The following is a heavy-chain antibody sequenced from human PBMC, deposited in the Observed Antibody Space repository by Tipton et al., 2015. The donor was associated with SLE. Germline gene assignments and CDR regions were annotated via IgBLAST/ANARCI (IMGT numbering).Heavy chain of an antibody. V-gene: IGHV4-34*01. CDR2: INHSGST. CDR3: ATPGYCSGGSCYPALGY. CDR1: GGSFRGYY. J-gene: IGHJ4*02. Sequence: TLSLTCAVYGGSFRGYYWSWIRQPPGKGLEWIGEINHSGSTNYNPSLKSRVIISVDTSKNQFSLKLSSVTAADTAVYYCATPGYCSGGSCYPALGYWGQGTPVTVSS. D-gene: IGHD2-15*01.